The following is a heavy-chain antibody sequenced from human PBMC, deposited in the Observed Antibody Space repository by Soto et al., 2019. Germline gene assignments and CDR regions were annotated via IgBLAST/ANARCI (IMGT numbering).Heavy chain of an antibody. D-gene: IGHD6-13*01. CDR2: IWYDGSNK. Sequence: QVQLVESGGGVVQPGRSLRLSCAASGFTFSSYGMHWVRQAPGKGLEWVAVIWYDGSNKYYADSVKGRFTISRDNSKNTLYLKMNSLRAEDTSVSYCARDGSSWGYWGQGTLVTVSS. J-gene: IGHJ4*02. CDR1: GFTFSSYG. CDR3: ARDGSSWGY. V-gene: IGHV3-33*01.